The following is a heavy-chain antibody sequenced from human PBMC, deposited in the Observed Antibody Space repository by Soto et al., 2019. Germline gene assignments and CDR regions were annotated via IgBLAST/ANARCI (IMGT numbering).Heavy chain of an antibody. CDR2: IWYDGSNK. D-gene: IGHD3-3*01. Sequence: GGSLRLSCAASGFTFSSYGMHWVRQAPGKGLEWVAVIWYDGSNKYYADSVKGRFTISRDNSKNTLYLQMNSLRAEDTAVYYCARDPYLGWGGRHYMDVWGKGTTVTVSS. CDR1: GFTFSSYG. V-gene: IGHV3-33*01. J-gene: IGHJ6*03. CDR3: ARDPYLGWGGRHYMDV.